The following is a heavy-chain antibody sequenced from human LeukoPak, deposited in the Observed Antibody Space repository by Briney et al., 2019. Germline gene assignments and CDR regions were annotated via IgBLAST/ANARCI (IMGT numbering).Heavy chain of an antibody. CDR3: ARASAGPFPLDY. Sequence: GRSLRLSCAASGFIFRSYGMHWVRQAPGKGLEWVAVIWYDGSNKYYADSMKGRFTISRDNSKNTLFLQMNSLRAEDKAVYYCARASAGPFPLDYWGPGTLVTVSS. CDR1: GFIFRSYG. CDR2: IWYDGSNK. D-gene: IGHD6-13*01. V-gene: IGHV3-33*01. J-gene: IGHJ4*02.